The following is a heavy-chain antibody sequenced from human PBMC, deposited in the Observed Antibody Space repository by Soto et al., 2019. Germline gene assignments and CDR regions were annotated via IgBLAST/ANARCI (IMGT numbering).Heavy chain of an antibody. Sequence: EVQLVESGGGLVQPGGSLRLSCAASGFTFSTYWMTWVRQPPGKGLEWVANMDQDGSENYYVDSVRGRFTVSRDNAKNSLYLQMNSLRAEDTAVYYCVCGGNFFIYWGQGTLVTVSP. CDR1: GFTFSTYW. CDR3: VCGGNFFIY. CDR2: MDQDGSEN. J-gene: IGHJ4*02. V-gene: IGHV3-7*01. D-gene: IGHD3-16*01.